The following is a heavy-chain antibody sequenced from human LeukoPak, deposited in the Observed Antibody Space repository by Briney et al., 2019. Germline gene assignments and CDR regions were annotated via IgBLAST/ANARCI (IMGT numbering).Heavy chain of an antibody. J-gene: IGHJ3*02. Sequence: LVKVSCKASGGTFSSYAISLVRHAPGQGLEWMGGIIPIFGTANYAQKFQGRITITTDESTSTAYMELSSLRSEDTAVYYCARDRSRTFTMIEPDAFDIWGQGTMVTVSS. V-gene: IGHV1-69*05. CDR2: IIPIFGTA. CDR3: ARDRSRTFTMIEPDAFDI. CDR1: GGTFSSYA. D-gene: IGHD3-22*01.